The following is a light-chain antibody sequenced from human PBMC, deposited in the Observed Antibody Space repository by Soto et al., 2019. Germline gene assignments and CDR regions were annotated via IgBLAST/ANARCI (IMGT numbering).Light chain of an antibody. CDR2: EGS. CDR3: CSYAGGRTYV. CDR1: SSDVGGYNL. V-gene: IGLV2-23*01. J-gene: IGLJ1*01. Sequence: QSVLTQPASVSGAPGQSIAISCTGTSSDVGGYNLVFWYQQHPGKAPKLMISEGSKRPSGVSSRFSGTKSGNTASLTISGLQAEDEADYYCCSYAGGRTYVFGTGTKVTVL.